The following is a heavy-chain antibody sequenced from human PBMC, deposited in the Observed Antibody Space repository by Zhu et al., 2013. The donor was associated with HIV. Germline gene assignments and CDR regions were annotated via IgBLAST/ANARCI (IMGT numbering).Heavy chain of an antibody. D-gene: IGHD2-8*01. Sequence: QAQLVQSGGEVKKPGASVRVSCEASGYMFANYGLTWVRQAPGQGLEWMGWITGNNEETIYAEKFQGRVTMTTDTSTSTAYMELRSLRSDDTAVYYCAREGGALDIVLEGAMDVWGKGTTVTVSS. J-gene: IGHJ6*03. CDR1: GYMFANYG. V-gene: IGHV1-18*04. CDR2: ITGNNEET. CDR3: AREGGALDIVLEGAMDV.